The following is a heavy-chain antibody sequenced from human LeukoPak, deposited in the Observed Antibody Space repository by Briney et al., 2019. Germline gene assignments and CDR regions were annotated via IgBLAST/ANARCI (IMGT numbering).Heavy chain of an antibody. J-gene: IGHJ5*02. D-gene: IGHD5-24*01. CDR3: ARVGGPIDGYDSNWFDP. CDR2: INPNSGGT. Sequence: GASVKVSCKASGYTFTGYYMHWVRQAPGQGLEWMGWINPNSGGTNYAQKFQGRVTMTRDTSISTAYMELSRLRSDDTAVYYCARVGGPIDGYDSNWFDPWGQGTLVTVSS. V-gene: IGHV1-2*02. CDR1: GYTFTGYY.